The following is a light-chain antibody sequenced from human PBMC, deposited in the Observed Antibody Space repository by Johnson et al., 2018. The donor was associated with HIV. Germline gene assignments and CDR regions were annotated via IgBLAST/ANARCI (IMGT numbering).Light chain of an antibody. Sequence: QSVLTQPPSMSAAPGQRVAISCSGSSSNIENNYVSWYQQFPGTAPKLLIYDNNKRPSGIPDRFSGSKSGTSATLGITGLQTGDEADYYCGTWDSSPSTGGNVCGTGTKVTVL. V-gene: IGLV1-51*01. CDR1: SSNIENNY. J-gene: IGLJ1*01. CDR3: GTWDSSPSTGGNV. CDR2: DNN.